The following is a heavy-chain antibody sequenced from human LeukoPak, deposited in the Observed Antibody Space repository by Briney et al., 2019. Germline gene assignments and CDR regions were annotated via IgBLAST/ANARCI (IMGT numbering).Heavy chain of an antibody. D-gene: IGHD3-10*01. CDR3: AADKFGGYYFDY. CDR1: GFTFTISA. CDR2: IVVGSGNT. J-gene: IGHJ4*02. Sequence: GTSVKVSCKASGFTFTISAVQWVRQARGQRLEWIGWIVVGSGNTNYAQKFQERVTITRDMSTSTAYMELSSLRSEDTAVYYCAADKFGGYYFDYWGQGTLVTVSS. V-gene: IGHV1-58*01.